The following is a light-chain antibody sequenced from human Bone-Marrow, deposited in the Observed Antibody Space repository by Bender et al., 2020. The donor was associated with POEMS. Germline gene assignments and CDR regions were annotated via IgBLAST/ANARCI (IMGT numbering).Light chain of an antibody. CDR2: DDN. V-gene: IGLV2-23*01. Sequence: QSALTQVASVSGSPGQSITISCTGTISDVGSYDLVSWYQQHPCKAPKLMIYDDNKRPSGVSNRFSGSKSGNTASLTISGLQAEDEADYFCCSYAGRSTVVFGGGTRLTVL. CDR3: CSYAGRSTVV. CDR1: ISDVGSYDL. J-gene: IGLJ2*01.